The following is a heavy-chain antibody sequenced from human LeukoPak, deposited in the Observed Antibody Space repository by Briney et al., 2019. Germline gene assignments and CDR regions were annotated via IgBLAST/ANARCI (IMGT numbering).Heavy chain of an antibody. V-gene: IGHV4-31*03. CDR1: GGSISSGGYY. Sequence: SQTLSLTCTVSGGSISSGGYYWSWIRQHRGKGLEWIGYIYYSGSTYYNPSLKSRVTISVDTSKNQFSLKLSSVTAADTAVYYCARGVPARVFDYWGQGTLVTVSS. CDR2: IYYSGST. D-gene: IGHD2-2*01. J-gene: IGHJ4*02. CDR3: ARGVPARVFDY.